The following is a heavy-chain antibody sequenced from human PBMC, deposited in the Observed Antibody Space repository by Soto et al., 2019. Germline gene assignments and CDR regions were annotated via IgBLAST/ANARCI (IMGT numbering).Heavy chain of an antibody. J-gene: IGHJ4*02. Sequence: QLLESGGGLVQPGGSRRLSCAASGFNFGDYTMTWVRQAPGKGLVWISTISGGGGNSYYADVVKGRFTITRDNSKNTLYLQMNSLKGEDTALYYRAKETFGVGWTLDFWGQGTLLTVSS. V-gene: IGHV3-23*01. CDR2: ISGGGGNS. D-gene: IGHD6-19*01. CDR1: GFNFGDYT. CDR3: AKETFGVGWTLDF.